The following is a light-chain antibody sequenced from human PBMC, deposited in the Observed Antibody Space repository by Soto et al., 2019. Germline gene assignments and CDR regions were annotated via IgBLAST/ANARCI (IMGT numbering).Light chain of an antibody. CDR3: PQSYNPPLP. CDR1: QTIGTY. CDR2: DAS. Sequence: IGVTQSPSALAASLGDRVTITCRASQTIGTYVNWYRQKSGEAPELLIYDASTLQSGVPSRFRGGASGTDFTLTISSLQLDDFATYYCPQSYNPPLPFGQGTKVDI. V-gene: IGKV1-39*01. J-gene: IGKJ1*01.